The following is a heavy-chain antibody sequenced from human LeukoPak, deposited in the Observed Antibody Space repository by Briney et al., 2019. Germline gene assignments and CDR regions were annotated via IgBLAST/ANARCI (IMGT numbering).Heavy chain of an antibody. V-gene: IGHV1-2*02. D-gene: IGHD3-10*01. J-gene: IGHJ4*02. CDR2: INPNRGGT. CDR3: ARQVDGTAYFDY. Sequence: ASVKVSCKASGYTFTDYYMHWVRQAPGQGLEWMGWINPNRGGTNYAQKFQGRVTMTRDTSISTAYMELSRLRSDDTAVYYCARQVDGTAYFDYWGQGTLVTVSS. CDR1: GYTFTDYY.